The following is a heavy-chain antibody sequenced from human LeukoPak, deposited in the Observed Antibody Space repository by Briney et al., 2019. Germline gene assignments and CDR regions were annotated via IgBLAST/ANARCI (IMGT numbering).Heavy chain of an antibody. Sequence: GGSLRLSCAASGFTFSDYYMSWIRQAPGKGLEWVSDISGSGSTTYYADSVKGRFTISRDNAKNSLYLQMNSLRAEDTAVYYRARERRYCSGCSCYSGATFEYWGQGALVTVSS. CDR3: ARERRYCSGCSCYSGATFEY. V-gene: IGHV3-11*01. D-gene: IGHD2-15*01. CDR2: ISGSGSTT. J-gene: IGHJ4*02. CDR1: GFTFSDYY.